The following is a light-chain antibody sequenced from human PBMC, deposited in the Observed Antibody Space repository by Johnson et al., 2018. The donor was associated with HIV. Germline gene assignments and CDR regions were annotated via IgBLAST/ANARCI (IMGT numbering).Light chain of an antibody. CDR2: DNN. Sequence: QSVLTQPPSVSAAPGQKVTISCSGSSSNIGNNYVSWYQQPPGTAPKLLIYDNNKRPSGIPDRFSGPKSGTSATLAITGLQTGDEADYYCETWDSRLSGVFGTGTKVTVL. CDR1: SSNIGNNY. V-gene: IGLV1-51*01. J-gene: IGLJ1*01. CDR3: ETWDSRLSGV.